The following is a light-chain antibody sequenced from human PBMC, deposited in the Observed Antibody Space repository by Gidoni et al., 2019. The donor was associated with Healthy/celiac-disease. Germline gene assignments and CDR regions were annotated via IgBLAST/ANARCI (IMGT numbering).Light chain of an antibody. J-gene: IGKJ4*01. Sequence: EIVLTQSPATLSLFPGERATLSCRASQSVSSYLAWYQQKPGQAPRLLIYDASNRATGIPARFSGSGSETDFTLTISSLEPEDFAVYYCQQRSNWLTFGGGTKVEIK. CDR3: QQRSNWLT. V-gene: IGKV3-11*01. CDR2: DAS. CDR1: QSVSSY.